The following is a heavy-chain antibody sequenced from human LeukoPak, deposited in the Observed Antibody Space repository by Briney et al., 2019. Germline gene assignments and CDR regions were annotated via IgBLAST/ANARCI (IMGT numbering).Heavy chain of an antibody. V-gene: IGHV3-33*06. CDR2: MWFDVNNV. Sequence: PGGSLRDSCAGTRFTSSSYVMHWPRPPPGRGGGWLALMWFDVNNVYYADSVKGRFTISRDNSKNSLYLQMNSMRAEDTAVYYCGKGNSGSYYDAFDIWGQGTMVTVSS. CDR1: RFTSSSYV. CDR3: GKGNSGSYYDAFDI. D-gene: IGHD1-26*01. J-gene: IGHJ3*02.